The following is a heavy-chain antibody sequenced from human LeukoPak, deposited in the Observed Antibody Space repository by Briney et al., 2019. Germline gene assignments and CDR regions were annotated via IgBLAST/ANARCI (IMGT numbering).Heavy chain of an antibody. CDR3: ARGYDSSGQTGRYYFDH. CDR2: MYYSGST. D-gene: IGHD3-22*01. Sequence: PSETLSLTCTVSGGSISSYYWSWIRQPPGKGLEWIGYMYYSGSTNYNPSLRSRVTISVDTSKNQFSLKMSSVTAADTAVYYCARGYDSSGQTGRYYFDHWGQGTLVTVSS. J-gene: IGHJ4*02. CDR1: GGSISSYY. V-gene: IGHV4-59*12.